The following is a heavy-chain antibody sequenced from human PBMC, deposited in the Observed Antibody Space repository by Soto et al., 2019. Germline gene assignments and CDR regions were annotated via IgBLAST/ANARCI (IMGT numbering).Heavy chain of an antibody. V-gene: IGHV3-23*01. CDR1: GFTFGNYA. Sequence: GGSLRLSCAASGFTFGNYAMTWVRQAPGKGLEWVSTISGSGGSTYYADSVKGRFTISRDNSKSIMYLQMNALRAEDTAVYYCAKCSASNCRKEYFQYGGQGTLVTVSS. CDR2: ISGSGGST. J-gene: IGHJ1*01. CDR3: AKCSASNCRKEYFQY. D-gene: IGHD2-15*01.